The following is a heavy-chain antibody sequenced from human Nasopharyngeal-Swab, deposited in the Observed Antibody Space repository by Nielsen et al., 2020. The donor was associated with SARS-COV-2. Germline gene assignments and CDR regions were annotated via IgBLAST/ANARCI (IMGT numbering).Heavy chain of an antibody. D-gene: IGHD6-13*01. CDR2: VSYDGKTK. CDR1: GFTFNSYA. V-gene: IGHV3-30*04. CDR3: ASRGASADPSTRDLPFSRRTFDL. J-gene: IGHJ2*01. Sequence: GESLKISCAASGFTFNSYAMHWVRQAPGKGLEWVAVVSYDGKTKYYADSVKGRFTISRDNSKNTLDLQMNSLRAEDTAVYYCASRGASADPSTRDLPFSRRTFDLWGRGTLVTVSS.